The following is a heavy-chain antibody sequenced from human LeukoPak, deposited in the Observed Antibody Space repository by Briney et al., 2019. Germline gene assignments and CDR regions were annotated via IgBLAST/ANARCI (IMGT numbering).Heavy chain of an antibody. Sequence: ASVKVSCKASGYTFTGGYYIHWVRQAPGQGLEWMGWINPNSGGTNYAQKFQGRVTMTRDTSISTAYMELSRLRSDDTAVYYCARGSLLSGYDLDYWGQGTLVTVSS. CDR3: ARGSLLSGYDLDY. J-gene: IGHJ4*02. CDR1: GYTFTGGYY. V-gene: IGHV1-2*02. D-gene: IGHD5-12*01. CDR2: INPNSGGT.